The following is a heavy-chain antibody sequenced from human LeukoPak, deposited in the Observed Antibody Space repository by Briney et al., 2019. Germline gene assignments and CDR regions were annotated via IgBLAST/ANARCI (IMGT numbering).Heavy chain of an antibody. V-gene: IGHV3-30*12. J-gene: IGHJ4*02. CDR3: TREYDSSGYSPGDYFAY. Sequence: GTSLRLSCAASGFMVTNYGMHWVRQAPGRGLEWVAYDGSSKYYVDSVKGRFTITRDVSKNTVYLQMDSLRVEDTGVYYCTREYDSSGYSPGDYFAYWGPGTLVTVSS. D-gene: IGHD3-22*01. CDR1: GFMVTNYG. CDR2: DGSSK.